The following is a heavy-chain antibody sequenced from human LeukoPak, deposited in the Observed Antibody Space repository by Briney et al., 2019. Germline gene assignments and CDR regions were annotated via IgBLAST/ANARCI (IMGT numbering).Heavy chain of an antibody. Sequence: ASVKASCKASGYTFTSYGISWVRQAPGQGLEWMGWISAYNGNTNYEQKLQGRVTMTTDTSTSTAYMELRSLRSDDTAVYYCASLKNSYDSSGYLVTDAFDIWGQGTMVTVSS. CDR3: ASLKNSYDSSGYLVTDAFDI. J-gene: IGHJ3*02. CDR2: ISAYNGNT. D-gene: IGHD3-22*01. CDR1: GYTFTSYG. V-gene: IGHV1-18*01.